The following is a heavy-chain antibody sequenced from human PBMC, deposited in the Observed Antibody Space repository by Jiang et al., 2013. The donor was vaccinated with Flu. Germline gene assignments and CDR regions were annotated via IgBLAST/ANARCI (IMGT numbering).Heavy chain of an antibody. CDR3: AKDPRDSSGDDAFDI. D-gene: IGHD3-22*01. Sequence: AISGSGGSTYYADSVKGRFTISRDNSKNTLYLQMNSLRAEDTAVYYCAKDPRDSSGDDAFDIWGQGTMVTVSS. V-gene: IGHV3-23*01. J-gene: IGHJ3*02. CDR2: ISGSGGST.